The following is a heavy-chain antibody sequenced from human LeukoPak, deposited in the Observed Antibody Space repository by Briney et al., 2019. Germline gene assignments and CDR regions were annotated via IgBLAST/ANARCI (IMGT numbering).Heavy chain of an antibody. CDR1: GFTFNNYW. V-gene: IGHV3-7*01. J-gene: IGHJ6*03. CDR3: ARVKFGESYAPKSYYYYYMDV. CDR2: IKQDGSEK. D-gene: IGHD3-10*01. Sequence: GGSLGLSCAASGFTFNNYWMSWVRQAPGKGLEWVANIKQDGSEKYYVDSVKGRFTISRDNAKNSLYLQMNSLRAEDTAVYYCARVKFGESYAPKSYYYYYMDVWGKGTTVTISS.